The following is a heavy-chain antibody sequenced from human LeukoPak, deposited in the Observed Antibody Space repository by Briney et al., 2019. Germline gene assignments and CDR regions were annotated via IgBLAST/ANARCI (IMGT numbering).Heavy chain of an antibody. CDR2: IWYDGSNK. CDR3: ARGDYGNPNFDY. D-gene: IGHD4-17*01. Sequence: GGSLRLSCATSGFTFSSYGMHWVRQAPGKGLEWVAVIWYDGSNKYYADSVKGRFTISRDNSKNTLYLQMNSLRAEDTAVYYCARGDYGNPNFDYWGQGTLVTVSS. V-gene: IGHV3-33*01. J-gene: IGHJ4*02. CDR1: GFTFSSYG.